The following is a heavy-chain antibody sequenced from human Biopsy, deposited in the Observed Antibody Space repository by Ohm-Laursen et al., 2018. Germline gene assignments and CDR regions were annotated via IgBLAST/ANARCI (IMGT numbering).Heavy chain of an antibody. CDR2: IIPMFGKA. D-gene: IGHD1-26*01. CDR1: GGTFINYA. V-gene: IGHV1-69*06. CDR3: ARGPHSGSHSCFDY. J-gene: IGHJ4*02. Sequence: SVKASCKASGGTFINYAISWVRQAPGQGLGWMGGIIPMFGKANYAQLFQGRVTISADKSTSTSYMELSSLTSEDSAIYYCARGPHSGSHSCFDYWGRGTLVTVSS.